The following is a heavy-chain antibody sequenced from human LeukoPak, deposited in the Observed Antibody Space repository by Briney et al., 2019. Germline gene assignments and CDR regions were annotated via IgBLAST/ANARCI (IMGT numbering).Heavy chain of an antibody. Sequence: GGSLRLSCAASGFTFSSYWMSWVRQAPGKGLEWVANINQDGSEKYYVDSVKGRLTISRDNAKNSLYLQMNSLRAEDTAVYYCAARESSGWPIFDSWGQGSLVTVSS. CDR3: AARESSGWPIFDS. J-gene: IGHJ4*02. V-gene: IGHV3-7*01. CDR1: GFTFSSYW. CDR2: INQDGSEK. D-gene: IGHD6-19*01.